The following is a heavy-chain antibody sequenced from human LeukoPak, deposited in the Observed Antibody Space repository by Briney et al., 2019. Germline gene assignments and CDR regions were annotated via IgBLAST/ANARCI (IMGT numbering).Heavy chain of an antibody. J-gene: IGHJ6*02. CDR2: IIPIFGIA. V-gene: IGHV1-69*04. CDR1: GGTFSSYA. Sequence: GASVKVSCKASGGTFSSYAISWVRQAPGQGLEWMGRIIPIFGIANYAQKFQGRVTITADKSTSTAYMELSSLRSEDTAVYYCARATTPSYGMDVWGQGTTVTASS. CDR3: ARATTPSYGMDV. D-gene: IGHD1-26*01.